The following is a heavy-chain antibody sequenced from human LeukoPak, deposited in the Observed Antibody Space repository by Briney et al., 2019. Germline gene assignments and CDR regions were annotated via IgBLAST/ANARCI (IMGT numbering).Heavy chain of an antibody. CDR1: GYTFTSYA. CDR3: ARGDPQLGINY. CDR2: INAGNGNT. D-gene: IGHD7-27*01. Sequence: ASVKVSCKASGYTFTSYAMHWVRQAPGQRLEWMGWINAGNGNTKYSQKFQGRVTITRDTSASTAYMELSSLRPEDTAVYYCARGDPQLGINYWGQGTLVTVSS. J-gene: IGHJ4*02. V-gene: IGHV1-3*01.